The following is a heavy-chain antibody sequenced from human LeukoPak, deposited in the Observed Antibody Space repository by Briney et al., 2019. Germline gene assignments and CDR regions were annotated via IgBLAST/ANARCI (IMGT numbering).Heavy chain of an antibody. J-gene: IGHJ4*02. D-gene: IGHD5-18*01. V-gene: IGHV3-21*01. CDR2: ISSSSSYI. Sequence: PGGSLRLPCAASGFTFSSYSMNWVRQAPGKGLEWVSSISSSSSYIYYADSVKGRFTISRDNAKNSLYLQMNSLRAEDTAVYYCARAPNTAMVTVFDYWGQGTLVTVSS. CDR3: ARAPNTAMVTVFDY. CDR1: GFTFSSYS.